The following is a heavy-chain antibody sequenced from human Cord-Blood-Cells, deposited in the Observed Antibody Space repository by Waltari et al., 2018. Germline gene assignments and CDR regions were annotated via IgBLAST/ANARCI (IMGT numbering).Heavy chain of an antibody. Sequence: QVQLQESGPGLVKPSQTLSLTCTVSGGSISSGDYYWSWIRQPPGKGLEWIGYIYYSGSTYYNPSLKSRVTISVDTSKNQFSLKLSSVTAADTAVYYCARVLLWFRELYNWFDPWGQGTLVTVSS. CDR2: IYYSGST. CDR3: ARVLLWFRELYNWFDP. J-gene: IGHJ5*02. D-gene: IGHD3-10*01. V-gene: IGHV4-30-4*01. CDR1: GGSISSGDYY.